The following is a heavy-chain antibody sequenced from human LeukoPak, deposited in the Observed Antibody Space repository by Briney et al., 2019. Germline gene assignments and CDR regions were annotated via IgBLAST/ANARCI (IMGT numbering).Heavy chain of an antibody. V-gene: IGHV3-43*02. J-gene: IGHJ4*02. CDR2: ISADGGST. Sequence: GGSLRLSWVASGLNFDDFAMHWVRQAPGKGLEWVFFISADGGSTFSADSVKGRFSISRDNSKNSLYLQMNSQRSEDTAMYYCAKESGKLDYWGQGTLVAVSS. CDR1: GLNFDDFA. CDR3: AKESGKLDY.